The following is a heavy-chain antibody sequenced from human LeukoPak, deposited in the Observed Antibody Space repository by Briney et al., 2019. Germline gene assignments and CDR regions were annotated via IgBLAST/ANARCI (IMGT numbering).Heavy chain of an antibody. V-gene: IGHV4-34*01. D-gene: IGHD6-19*01. CDR3: ARLAVAGPWWFDP. CDR2: MNPSGST. CDR1: GGSFSGYY. Sequence: SETLSLTCAVYGGSFSGYYWTWIRQTPEKGLEWIGEMNPSGSTNYNPSLKSRVTISVDTSKNQFSLKLSSVTAADTAVYYCARLAVAGPWWFDPWGQGTLVTVSS. J-gene: IGHJ5*02.